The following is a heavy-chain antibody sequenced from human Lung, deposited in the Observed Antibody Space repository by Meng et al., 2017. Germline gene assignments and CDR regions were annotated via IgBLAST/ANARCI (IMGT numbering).Heavy chain of an antibody. Sequence: REGAGQRLGRPWESLILSCHASGDPVSRGVFFWRRITPPPGKGLEGIGYVYFSGSTNYNPSLKSRVTISLDTSKNQFSLKLNSVTAADTVVYYCARGGTVVNLGYWGPGTLVTVAS. CDR3: ARGGTVVNLGY. CDR1: GDPVSRGVFF. J-gene: IGHJ4*02. D-gene: IGHD4-23*01. CDR2: VYFSGST. V-gene: IGHV4-61*08.